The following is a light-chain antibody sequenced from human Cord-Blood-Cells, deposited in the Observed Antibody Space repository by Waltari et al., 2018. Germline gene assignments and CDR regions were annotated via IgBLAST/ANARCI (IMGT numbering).Light chain of an antibody. CDR2: GAS. CDR1: QSVSSN. V-gene: IGKV3-15*01. J-gene: IGKJ4*01. Sequence: EKAMTQPTATLSVFPWERTKLTCRARQSVSSNLAWYLQKPGQVPRPLIYGASTRATGIPASVSGSGCGTEFTLTISSLQSEDFAVYYCQQYKNWPLAFGGGTKVEIK. CDR3: QQYKNWPLA.